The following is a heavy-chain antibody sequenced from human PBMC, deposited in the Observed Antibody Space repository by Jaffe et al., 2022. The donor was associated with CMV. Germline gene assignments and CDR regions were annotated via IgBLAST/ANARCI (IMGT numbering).Heavy chain of an antibody. V-gene: IGHV3-48*03. J-gene: IGHJ5*02. Sequence: EVQLVESGGGLVQPGGSLRLSCAASGFTFRSYEMSWVRQAPGKGLEWVSYISSSADTIYHADAVKGRFTISRDNAKNSLYLQMNSLRAEDTAVYYCARFTYTSNDYNWFDPWGQGTLVTVSS. CDR2: ISSSADTI. D-gene: IGHD1-1*01. CDR3: ARFTYTSNDYNWFDP. CDR1: GFTFRSYE.